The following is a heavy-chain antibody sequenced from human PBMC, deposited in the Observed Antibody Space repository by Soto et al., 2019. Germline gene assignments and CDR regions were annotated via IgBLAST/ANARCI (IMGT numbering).Heavy chain of an antibody. V-gene: IGHV3-23*01. D-gene: IGHD6-13*01. J-gene: IGHJ4*02. CDR3: AKRSPYSSGWYSPIFDY. CDR1: GFSFSEYA. Sequence: GGSLRLSCAASGFSFSEYAMSWVRQAPGKGLEWVSVISESGGSTHYADSVRGRFTVSRDNSKNSLSLRMNSLRDEDTAVYFCAKRSPYSSGWYSPIFDYWGQGALVTVSS. CDR2: ISESGGST.